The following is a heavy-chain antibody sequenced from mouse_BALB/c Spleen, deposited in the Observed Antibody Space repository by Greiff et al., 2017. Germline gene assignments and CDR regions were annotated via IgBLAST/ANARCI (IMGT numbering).Heavy chain of an antibody. CDR2: IDPANGNT. D-gene: IGHD2-3*01. CDR1: GFNIKDTY. CDR3: ARSGLDGYSYYYAMDY. V-gene: IGHV14-3*02. J-gene: IGHJ4*01. Sequence: VQLQQSGAELVKPGASVKLSCTASGFNIKDTYMHWVKQRPEQGLEWIGRIDPANGNTKYDPKFQGKATITADTSSNTAYLQLSSLTSEDTAVYYCARSGLDGYSYYYAMDYWGQGTSVTVSS.